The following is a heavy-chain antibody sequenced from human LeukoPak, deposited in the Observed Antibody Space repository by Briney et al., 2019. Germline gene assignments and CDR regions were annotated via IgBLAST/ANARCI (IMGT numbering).Heavy chain of an antibody. CDR2: ISDNAATT. CDR3: AKAPPGTGLPCPWDV. J-gene: IGHJ6*04. V-gene: IGHV3-23*01. D-gene: IGHD3-10*01. Sequence: GGSLRLSCAASGFTFSSYAMNWVRQAPGEGLEWVSSISDNAATTYFADSVKGRFTISRDNSKSTLYLQMNSLRAEDTAVYYCAKAPPGTGLPCPWDVWGKGTTVTVSS. CDR1: GFTFSSYA.